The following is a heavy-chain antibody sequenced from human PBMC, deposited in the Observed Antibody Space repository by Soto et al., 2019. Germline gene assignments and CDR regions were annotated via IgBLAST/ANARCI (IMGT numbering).Heavy chain of an antibody. CDR1: GGSMSPYY. D-gene: IGHD3-22*01. V-gene: IGHV4-59*01. CDR3: ARSFYESSGYYPL. J-gene: IGHJ4*02. CDR2: IYYTGST. Sequence: KPSETLSLTCTVSGGSMSPYYWSWIRQPPGKGLEWIGYIYYTGSTSYNPSLKSRVTISVDTSKTQFSLKLSSVTAADTALYYCARSFYESSGYYPLWGQGTLVTVSS.